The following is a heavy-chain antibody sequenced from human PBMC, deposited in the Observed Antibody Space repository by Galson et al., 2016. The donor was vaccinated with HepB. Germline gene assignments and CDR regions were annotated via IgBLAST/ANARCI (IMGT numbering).Heavy chain of an antibody. CDR1: GFTFSHFS. V-gene: IGHV3-30*04. J-gene: IGHJ5*02. CDR2: ISYDTKNK. D-gene: IGHD3-22*01. CDR3: VRDRMSHHSSGWFDP. Sequence: SLRLSCATSGFTFSHFSMHWVRQGPGKGLEWVALISYDTKNKDYADSVKGRFTISRDTSNNTVHLQMNSLRPEDTAFYYCVRDRMSHHSSGWFDPWGQGTLVTVSS.